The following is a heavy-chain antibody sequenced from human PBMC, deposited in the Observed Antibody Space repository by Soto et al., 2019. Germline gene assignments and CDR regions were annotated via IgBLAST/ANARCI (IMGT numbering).Heavy chain of an antibody. J-gene: IGHJ6*02. V-gene: IGHV1-58*01. CDR1: GFTFTSSA. Sequence: VPSVKVSCKASGFTFTSSAVQWVRQARGQRLEWIEWSVVGSGNTNYAQKFQERVTITRDMYTRTGYMELSSLSSEDTAGYYCAAGRLLDVWGQGTTVTVSS. CDR3: AAGRLLDV. D-gene: IGHD6-25*01. CDR2: SVVGSGNT.